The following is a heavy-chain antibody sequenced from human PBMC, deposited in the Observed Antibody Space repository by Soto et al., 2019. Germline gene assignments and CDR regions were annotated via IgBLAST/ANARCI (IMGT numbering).Heavy chain of an antibody. V-gene: IGHV1-69*13. CDR3: ARPYDSSDYYGGGMDV. J-gene: IGHJ6*02. CDR1: GGTFNNNA. D-gene: IGHD3-22*01. CDR2: IIPILGTA. Sequence: ASVKVSCKASGGTFNNNAISWVRQAPGQGLEWMGGIIPILGTANYAQKFRGRVTITADESTSTGYMDLSSLRSEDTAVYYCARPYDSSDYYGGGMDVWGQGTTVTVSS.